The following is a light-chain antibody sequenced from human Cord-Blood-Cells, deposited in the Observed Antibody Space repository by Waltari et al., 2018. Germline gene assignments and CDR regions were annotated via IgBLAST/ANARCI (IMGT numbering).Light chain of an antibody. J-gene: IGKJ4*01. CDR2: AAS. V-gene: IGKV1-27*01. CDR1: QGISNY. Sequence: DIQMPQYPSSLSASVGDRVTITSRTIQGISNYLAWYQQKPGKVPKLLIYAASTLQSGVPSRFIGSGSGTYFTLTISSLQPEDVATYYCQKYNSAPLTFGGGTKVEIK. CDR3: QKYNSAPLT.